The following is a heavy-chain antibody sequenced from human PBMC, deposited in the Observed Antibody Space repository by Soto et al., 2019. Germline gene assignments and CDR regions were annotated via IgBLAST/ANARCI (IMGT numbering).Heavy chain of an antibody. CDR1: GGTFSSYA. J-gene: IGHJ6*02. CDR2: IIPIFGTA. Sequence: SSVKVSCKASGGTFSSYAISWVRQAPGQGVEWMGGIIPIFGTANYAQKFQGRVTITADKSTSTAYMELSSLRSEDTAVYYCARDPMTTVTRGYVDYSYGMDVWGQGTTVTVSS. D-gene: IGHD4-4*01. CDR3: ARDPMTTVTRGYVDYSYGMDV. V-gene: IGHV1-69*06.